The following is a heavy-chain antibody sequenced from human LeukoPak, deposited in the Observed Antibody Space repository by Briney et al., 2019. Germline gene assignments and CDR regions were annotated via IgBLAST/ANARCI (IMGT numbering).Heavy chain of an antibody. CDR3: ARDWAIDYYGSGSYYPAFDY. CDR1: GFTFSSYW. D-gene: IGHD3-10*01. J-gene: IGHJ4*02. Sequence: GGSLRLSCAASGFTFSSYWMSWVRQAPGKGLEWVANIKQDGSEKYYVDSVKGRFTISRDNAKNSLYLQMNSLRAEDTAVYYCARDWAIDYYGSGSYYPAFDYWGQGTLVTVSS. CDR2: IKQDGSEK. V-gene: IGHV3-7*01.